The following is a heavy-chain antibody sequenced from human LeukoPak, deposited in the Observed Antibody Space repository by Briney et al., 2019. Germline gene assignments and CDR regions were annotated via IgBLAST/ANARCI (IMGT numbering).Heavy chain of an antibody. V-gene: IGHV3-23*01. CDR3: ARRRFDP. Sequence: GGSLRLSCAASGFTFSSYAMSWVRQAPGKGLEWVSAISGSGGTIYYADSVKGRFTISRDNAKNSLYLQMNSLRAEDTAVYYCARRRFDPWGQGTLVTVSS. J-gene: IGHJ5*02. CDR2: ISGSGGTI. CDR1: GFTFSSYA.